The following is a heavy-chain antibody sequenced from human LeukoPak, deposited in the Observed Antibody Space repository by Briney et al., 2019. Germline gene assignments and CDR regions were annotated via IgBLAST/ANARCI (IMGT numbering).Heavy chain of an antibody. CDR3: ARDRYYYDSSGYPEI. CDR1: GYTFTGYY. D-gene: IGHD3-22*01. CDR2: INPNSGGT. V-gene: IGHV1-2*02. J-gene: IGHJ3*02. Sequence: ASVKVSCKASGYTFTGYYMHWVRQAPGQGLEWMGWINPNSGGTNYAQKFQGRVTMTRDTSISTAYMELSRLRSDDTAVYYCARDRYYYDSSGYPEIWGQGTMVTVSA.